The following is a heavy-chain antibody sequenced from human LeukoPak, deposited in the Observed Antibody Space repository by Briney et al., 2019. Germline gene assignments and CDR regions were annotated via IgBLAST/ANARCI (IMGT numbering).Heavy chain of an antibody. J-gene: IGHJ4*02. V-gene: IGHV3-30*18. D-gene: IGHD3-10*01. CDR1: GFTFSSYG. CDR2: ISYDGSNK. Sequence: GGSLRLSCAASGFTFSSYGMHWVRQAPGEGLEWVAVISYDGSNKYYADSVKGRFTISRDNSKNTLYLQMNSLRAEDTAVYYCAKDKSPPLLWFGELSRWGQGTLVTVSS. CDR3: AKDKSPPLLWFGELSR.